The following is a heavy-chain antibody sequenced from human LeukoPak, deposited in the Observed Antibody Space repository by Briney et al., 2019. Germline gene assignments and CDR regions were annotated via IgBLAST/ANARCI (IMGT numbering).Heavy chain of an antibody. CDR2: ITTSDGNT. V-gene: IGHV3-23*01. CDR3: ARTKYDFWSGYYPRDYYYYGMDV. D-gene: IGHD3-3*01. J-gene: IGHJ6*02. CDR1: GFTFSSYT. Sequence: QPGGSLRLSCAASGFTFSSYTMSWVRQAPGKGLEWVSTITTSDGNTYYADSVKGRFTVSRDNSKNTLFLQMNSLRAEDTAVYYCARTKYDFWSGYYPRDYYYYGMDVWGQGTTVTVSS.